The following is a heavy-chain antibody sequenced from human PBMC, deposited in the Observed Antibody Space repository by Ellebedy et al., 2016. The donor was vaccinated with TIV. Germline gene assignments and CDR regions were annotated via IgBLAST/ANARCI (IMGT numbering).Heavy chain of an antibody. D-gene: IGHD6-13*01. CDR2: MSHDGRNR. J-gene: IGHJ3*02. CDR3: ARELIAVASAFDI. Sequence: GESLKISXAASGFIISDHYMDWVRRAPGKGLEWVALMSHDGRNRYYADSVKGRFTISRDNSKNTLYLQMNSLRAEDTAVYYCARELIAVASAFDIWGQGTMVTVSS. V-gene: IGHV3-30*03. CDR1: GFIISDHY.